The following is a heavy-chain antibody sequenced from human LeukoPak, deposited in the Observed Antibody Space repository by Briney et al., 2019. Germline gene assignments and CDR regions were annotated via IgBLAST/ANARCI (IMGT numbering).Heavy chain of an antibody. V-gene: IGHV1-2*02. D-gene: IGHD3-10*01. CDR2: INPNSGGT. CDR3: ARDYYGSGTLALNWFDP. Sequence: GASVKVSCKASGYTFTGYYMHWVRQAPGQGLEWMGWINPNSGGTNYAQKSQGRVTMTRDTSISTAYMELSRLRSDDTAVYYCARDYYGSGTLALNWFDPWGQGTLVTVSS. CDR1: GYTFTGYY. J-gene: IGHJ5*02.